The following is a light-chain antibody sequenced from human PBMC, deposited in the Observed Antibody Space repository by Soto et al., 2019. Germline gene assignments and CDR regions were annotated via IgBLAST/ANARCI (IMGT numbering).Light chain of an antibody. Sequence: QSALTQSASVSGSRGQSITIACTGTSSDVGGYNYVSWFQQHPGKAPKLMISEVNNRPSGVSNRFSASKSGNTASLTISGLQSEDEATYYCSSYSSISTLVFGTGTKLTVL. CDR1: SSDVGGYNY. CDR3: SSYSSISTLV. CDR2: EVN. V-gene: IGLV2-14*01. J-gene: IGLJ1*01.